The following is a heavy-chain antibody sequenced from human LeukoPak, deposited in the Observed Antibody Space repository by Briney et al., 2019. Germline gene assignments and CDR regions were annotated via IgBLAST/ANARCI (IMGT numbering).Heavy chain of an antibody. CDR3: ARVIVGTTTRLDYFDY. D-gene: IGHD1-26*01. CDR1: GFTVSSSY. V-gene: IGHV3-66*01. CDR2: IYSGGNT. J-gene: IGHJ4*02. Sequence: GGSLRLSCAASGFTVSSSYMSWVRQAPGKGLEWVSIIYSGGNTYYADSVKGRFTVSRDNSKNTLYLQMNSLRAEDTAVYYCARVIVGTTTRLDYFDYWGQGTLVTVSS.